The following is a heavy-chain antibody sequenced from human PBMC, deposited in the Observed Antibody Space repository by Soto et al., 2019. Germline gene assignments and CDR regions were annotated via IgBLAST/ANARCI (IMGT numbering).Heavy chain of an antibody. Sequence: GGSLRLSCAASGFTFDDYAMHWVRQAPGKGLEWVSGISWNSGSIGYAESVKGRFTISRDNAKNSLYLQMNSLRAEDTALYYCAKDIEYTSSSGSLAFDIWGQGTMVTVSS. CDR3: AKDIEYTSSSGSLAFDI. V-gene: IGHV3-9*01. J-gene: IGHJ3*02. D-gene: IGHD6-19*01. CDR2: ISWNSGSI. CDR1: GFTFDDYA.